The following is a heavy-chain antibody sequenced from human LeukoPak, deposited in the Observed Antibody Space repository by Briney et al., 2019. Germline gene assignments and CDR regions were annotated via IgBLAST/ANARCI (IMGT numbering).Heavy chain of an antibody. CDR3: ARVSNSGWGSRFDP. CDR2: ISSSSSHI. V-gene: IGHV3-21*01. D-gene: IGHD6-19*01. J-gene: IGHJ5*02. CDR1: GFTFSSYS. Sequence: GGSLRLSCEASGFTFSSYSMNWVRQAPGKGLEWVPSISSSSSHIYYADSVKGRFTISRDNAKNSLYLQMNSLRAEDTAVYYCARVSNSGWGSRFDPWGQGTLVTVSS.